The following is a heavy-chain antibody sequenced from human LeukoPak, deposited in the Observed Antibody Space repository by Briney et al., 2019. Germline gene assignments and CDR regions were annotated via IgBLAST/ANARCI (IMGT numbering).Heavy chain of an antibody. J-gene: IGHJ4*02. CDR1: GDSVSSNSAA. V-gene: IGHV6-1*01. D-gene: IGHD6-19*01. CDR3: ASELAGTYYFDY. CDR2: TYHMSKWYN. Sequence: SQTLSLTCAIFGDSVSSNSAAWNWIRQSPSRGLEWLGRTYHMSKWYNDYARSVKTRITNHSDTYEHQLSLQLNSVPPEDTAVYYCASELAGTYYFDYWGQGILVTVSS.